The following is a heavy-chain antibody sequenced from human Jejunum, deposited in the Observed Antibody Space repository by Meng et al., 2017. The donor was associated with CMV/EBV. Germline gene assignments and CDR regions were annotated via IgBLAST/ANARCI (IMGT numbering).Heavy chain of an antibody. V-gene: IGHV3-23*01. Sequence: SGFTFNKYWLSWVRQAPGKGLEWVSAISAGGGSRYYADSVKGRFTISRDNSKNTLYLQMNSLRAEDTAVYYCAREYSTAVVGRDYWGQGTLVTVSS. J-gene: IGHJ4*02. CDR2: ISAGGGSR. D-gene: IGHD2/OR15-2a*01. CDR1: GFTFNKYW. CDR3: AREYSTAVVGRDY.